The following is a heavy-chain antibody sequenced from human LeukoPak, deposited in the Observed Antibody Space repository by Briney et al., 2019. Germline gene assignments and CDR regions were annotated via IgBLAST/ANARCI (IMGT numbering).Heavy chain of an antibody. CDR1: GFTFSSYW. Sequence: QSGGSLRLSCAASGFTFSSYWMSWVRQAPGKGLEWVANIKQDGSEKYYVDSVKGRFTISRDNAKNSLYLQMNSLRAEDTAVYYCAREIGSGYYGYYYYYGMDVWGQGTTVTVSS. V-gene: IGHV3-7*01. CDR3: AREIGSGYYGYYYYYGMDV. J-gene: IGHJ6*02. CDR2: IKQDGSEK. D-gene: IGHD3-22*01.